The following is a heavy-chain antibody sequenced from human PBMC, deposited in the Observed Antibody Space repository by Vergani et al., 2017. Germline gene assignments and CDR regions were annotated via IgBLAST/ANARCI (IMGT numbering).Heavy chain of an antibody. Sequence: QVQLQESGPGLVKPSQTLSLTCTVSGGSISGADYYWSWLRQSPGKGLEWIGYSYYSGSTYYNPSLKSRVSISIDTSKNQFSLKLSSVTAADTAVYYCARGWEIHIMDFDYWGQGTLVTVSS. J-gene: IGHJ4*02. CDR1: GGSISGADYY. CDR2: SYYSGST. V-gene: IGHV4-30-4*08. D-gene: IGHD1-26*01. CDR3: ARGWEIHIMDFDY.